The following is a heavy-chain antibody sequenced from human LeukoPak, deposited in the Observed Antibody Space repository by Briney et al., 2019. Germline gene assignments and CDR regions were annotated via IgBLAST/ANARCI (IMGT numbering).Heavy chain of an antibody. D-gene: IGHD6-6*01. Sequence: RLASVLAGLSVTTNYMSCASHAQGEGREWDSVVHEDGSTHYADSVKGRSTISRDNSRNTVYLQMSSLRAEDTAVYYCARDKGAAPTERFDVWGHGTTVTVSS. J-gene: IGHJ6*02. CDR2: VHEDGST. CDR1: GLSVTTNY. V-gene: IGHV3-53*01. CDR3: ARDKGAAPTERFDV.